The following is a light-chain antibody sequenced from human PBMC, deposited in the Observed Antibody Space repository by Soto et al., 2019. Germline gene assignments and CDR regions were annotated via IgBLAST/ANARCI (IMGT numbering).Light chain of an antibody. J-gene: IGKJ4*01. V-gene: IGKV1-9*01. CDR2: AAS. CDR3: QILRMYPST. Sequence: IQLTQSPSSLSASVGDRVTITCRASQDIAIYLAWYQQKPGEAPKLLIYAASTLYGGVPSRLSGSGCGPGFALTISSLQTVDLATYFWQILRMYPSTFGG. CDR1: QDIAIY.